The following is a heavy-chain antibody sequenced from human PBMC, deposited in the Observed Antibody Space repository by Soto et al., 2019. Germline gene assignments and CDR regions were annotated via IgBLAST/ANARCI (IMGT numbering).Heavy chain of an antibody. CDR1: GYTFTSYA. CDR2: INAGNGNT. CDR3: ARDLLSEQSTNGDY. J-gene: IGHJ4*02. Sequence: ASVKVSCKASGYTFTSYAMHWVRQAPGQRLEWMGWINAGNGNTKYSQKFQGRVTITRDTSASTAYMELSSLRSEDTAVYYCARDLLSEQSTNGDYWGQGTLVTVSS. D-gene: IGHD2-8*01. V-gene: IGHV1-3*01.